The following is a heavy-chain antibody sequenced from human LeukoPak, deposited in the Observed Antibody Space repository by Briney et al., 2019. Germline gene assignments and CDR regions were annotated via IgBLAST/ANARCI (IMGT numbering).Heavy chain of an antibody. CDR3: TRQVDSGSYDYYGMDV. V-gene: IGHV3-73*01. J-gene: IGHJ6*02. CDR1: GFTFSGSA. Sequence: GGSLRLSCAASGFTFSGSAMHWVRQASGKGLEWVGRIRSKANSYATAYAASVKGRFTISRDDSKNTAYLQMNSLKTEDTTVYYCTRQVDSGSYDYYGMDVWGQGTTVTVSS. CDR2: IRSKANSYAT. D-gene: IGHD1-26*01.